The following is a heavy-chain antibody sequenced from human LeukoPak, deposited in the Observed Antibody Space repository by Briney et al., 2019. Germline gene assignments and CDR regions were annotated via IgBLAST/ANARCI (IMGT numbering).Heavy chain of an antibody. CDR2: ISYAGSNE. CDR1: GFTFSSHA. CDR3: ARDGVDTAMEYYFDY. V-gene: IGHV3-30-3*01. J-gene: IGHJ4*02. Sequence: PGGSLRLSCTASGFTFSSHAMHWVRQAPGKGLEWVAVISYAGSNEYYTDSVKGRFTISRDNSKNTLYLQMNSLRAEDTAVYYCARDGVDTAMEYYFDYWGQGTLVTVSS. D-gene: IGHD5-18*01.